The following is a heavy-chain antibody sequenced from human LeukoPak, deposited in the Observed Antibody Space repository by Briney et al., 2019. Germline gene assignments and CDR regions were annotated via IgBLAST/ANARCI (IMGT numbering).Heavy chain of an antibody. CDR3: IREYCGGDCYTDF. V-gene: IGHV3-74*01. J-gene: IGHJ4*02. CDR2: LNSDGSIT. CDR1: GFTFRSYW. Sequence: GGSLRLSCAASGFTFRSYWMHWVRQTPGKGLVWVSRLNSDGSITNYAHSVKGRFTISRDNAKNTLYLQMNSLRAEDTALYYCIREYCGGDCYTDFWGQGTLVTVSS. D-gene: IGHD2-21*02.